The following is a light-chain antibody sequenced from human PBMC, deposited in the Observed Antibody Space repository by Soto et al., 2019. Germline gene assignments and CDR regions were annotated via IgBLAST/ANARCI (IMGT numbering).Light chain of an antibody. Sequence: DIQMTQSPSSLSASVGDRVTITCRASQGIRNYLAWFQQKPGKAPKCLIYATFKLQSGVPSKFSGSGSGTEFNLTLSSLQPEDFATYYCQQYDIYPRTFGQGTKVEIK. J-gene: IGKJ1*01. CDR3: QQYDIYPRT. CDR1: QGIRNY. CDR2: ATF. V-gene: IGKV1-16*02.